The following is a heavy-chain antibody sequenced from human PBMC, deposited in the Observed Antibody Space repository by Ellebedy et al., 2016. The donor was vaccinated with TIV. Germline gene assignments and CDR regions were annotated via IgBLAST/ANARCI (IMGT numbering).Heavy chain of an antibody. Sequence: PGGSLRLSCPAPGFTFRDSYMTWVRKPPGKGLEWLTVIRSKVYGEIIEYAASVKGRFTISRYDSKSIAYLQMNSLKAEDTAMYYCTKDEERGTAADWGQGTLVTVSS. D-gene: IGHD6-25*01. V-gene: IGHV3-49*04. CDR1: GFTFRDSY. CDR2: IRSKVYGEII. CDR3: TKDEERGTAAD. J-gene: IGHJ4*02.